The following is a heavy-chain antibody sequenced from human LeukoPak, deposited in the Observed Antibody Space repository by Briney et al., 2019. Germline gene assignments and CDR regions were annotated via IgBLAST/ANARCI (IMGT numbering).Heavy chain of an antibody. CDR1: GFIFSSQW. V-gene: IGHV3-7*03. D-gene: IGHD5-18*01. Sequence: GGSLRLSCEASGFIFSSQWMSWVRQAPGKGLEWVAYIKRDGSETYYVNSVKGRFTISRDNAKNSLFLQMNSLRVEDTAVYYCASLDTAMVTWRDNWGQGTLVTVSS. CDR3: ASLDTAMVTWRDN. J-gene: IGHJ4*02. CDR2: IKRDGSET.